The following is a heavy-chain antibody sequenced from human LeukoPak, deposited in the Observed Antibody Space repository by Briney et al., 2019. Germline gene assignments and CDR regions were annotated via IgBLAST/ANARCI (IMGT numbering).Heavy chain of an antibody. CDR1: GGSISSYY. J-gene: IGHJ6*03. D-gene: IGHD3-10*01. V-gene: IGHV4-4*07. CDR2: IYTSGST. Sequence: PSDTLSLTCTVSGGSISSYYWSWIRQPAGKGLEWIGRIYTSGSTNYNPSLKSRVTISVDTSKNQFSLKLSSVTAADTAVYYCARDFGSGYYYYYMDVWGKGTTVTVSS. CDR3: ARDFGSGYYYYYMDV.